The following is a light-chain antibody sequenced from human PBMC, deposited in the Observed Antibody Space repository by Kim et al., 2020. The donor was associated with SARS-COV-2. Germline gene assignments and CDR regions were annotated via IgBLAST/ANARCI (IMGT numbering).Light chain of an antibody. CDR2: RNN. J-gene: IGLJ1*01. V-gene: IGLV1-44*01. CDR1: SSTLGTNT. CDR3: ATWDDSVSGYV. Sequence: GPRVTISCSGGSSTLGTNTVNWYQPLPRTAPNLLISRNNPRPSGVPDRFSGSKSGTSASLAISGLQSEDEADYYCATWDDSVSGYVFGTGTKVTVL.